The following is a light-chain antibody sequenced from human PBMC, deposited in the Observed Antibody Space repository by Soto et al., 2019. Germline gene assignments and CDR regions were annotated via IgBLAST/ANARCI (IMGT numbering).Light chain of an antibody. CDR2: DAS. V-gene: IGKV1-5*01. CDR3: QHYNSYSH. Sequence: DIPMTQSPSTLSASVGDRVTITCRASQSISSWLAWYQQKPGKAPKLLIYDASSLESRVPSRFSGSGSGTEFTLTMSSLQPDDFATYYYQHYNSYSHFGAGTKVDMK. J-gene: IGKJ3*01. CDR1: QSISSW.